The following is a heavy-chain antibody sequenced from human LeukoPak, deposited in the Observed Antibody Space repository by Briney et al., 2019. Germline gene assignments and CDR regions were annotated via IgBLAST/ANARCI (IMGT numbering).Heavy chain of an antibody. J-gene: IGHJ4*02. V-gene: IGHV1-69*05. CDR1: GGTFSSYA. CDR2: IIPIFSTA. Sequence: GASVKVSCKASGGTFSSYAISWVRQAPGQGLEWMEGIIPIFSTANYAQKFQGRVTITTDESTSTAYMELSSLRSEDTAVYYCARGLGMVVNPHWGQGTLVTVSS. D-gene: IGHD2-15*01. CDR3: ARGLGMVVNPH.